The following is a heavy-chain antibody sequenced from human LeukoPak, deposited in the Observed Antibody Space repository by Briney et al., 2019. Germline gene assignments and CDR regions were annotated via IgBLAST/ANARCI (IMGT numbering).Heavy chain of an antibody. CDR3: AKDLNRGPATYYFDY. CDR2: IASDGKDK. CDR1: GFTFSSYA. J-gene: IGHJ4*02. D-gene: IGHD1-14*01. Sequence: GGSLRLSCAASGFTFSSYAMHWVRQAPGKGPEWVAVIASDGKDKHYADSVKGRFTISRDNSKNTLYLQMSSLRAEDTALYYCAKDLNRGPATYYFDYWGQGTLVTVSS. V-gene: IGHV3-30*04.